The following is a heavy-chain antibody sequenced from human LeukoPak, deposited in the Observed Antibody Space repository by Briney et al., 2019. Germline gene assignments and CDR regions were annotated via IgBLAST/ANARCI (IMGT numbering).Heavy chain of an antibody. CDR3: AKEEYYYDSSGYSDRFDY. V-gene: IGHV3-23*01. D-gene: IGHD3-22*01. J-gene: IGHJ4*02. CDR1: GFTFSSYA. Sequence: HPGGSLRLSCAASGFTFSSYAMSWVRQAPGKGLEWVSAISGSGGSTYYADSVKGRFTISRDNSKNTLYLQMNSLRAEDTAVYYCAKEEYYYDSSGYSDRFDYWGQGTLVTVSS. CDR2: ISGSGGST.